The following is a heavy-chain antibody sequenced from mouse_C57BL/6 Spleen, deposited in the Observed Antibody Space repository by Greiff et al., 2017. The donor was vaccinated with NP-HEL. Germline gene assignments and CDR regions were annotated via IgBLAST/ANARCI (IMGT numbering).Heavy chain of an antibody. CDR1: GYSITSGYY. J-gene: IGHJ2*01. V-gene: IGHV3-6*01. CDR2: ISYDGSN. Sequence: EVQRVESGPGLVKPSQSLSLTCSVTGYSITSGYYWNWIRQFPGNKLEWMGYISYDGSNNYNPSLKNRISITRDTSKNQFFLKLNSVTTEDTATYYCASGEWYFDYWGQGTTLTVSS. CDR3: ASGEWYFDY. D-gene: IGHD1-3*01.